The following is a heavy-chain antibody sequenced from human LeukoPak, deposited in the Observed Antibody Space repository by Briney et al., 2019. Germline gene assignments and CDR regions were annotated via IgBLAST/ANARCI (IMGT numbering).Heavy chain of an antibody. V-gene: IGHV4-59*01. D-gene: IGHD2-21*02. CDR2: IYYSGST. J-gene: IGHJ4*02. CDR3: ARGVVTADPLIDY. CDR1: GGSISSYY. Sequence: SETLSLTCTVSGGSISSYYWSWIRQPPGKGLEWIGYIYYSGSTNYNPSLKSRVTISVDTSKNQFSLKLSSVTAADTAVYYCARGVVTADPLIDYWGQGTLVTVSS.